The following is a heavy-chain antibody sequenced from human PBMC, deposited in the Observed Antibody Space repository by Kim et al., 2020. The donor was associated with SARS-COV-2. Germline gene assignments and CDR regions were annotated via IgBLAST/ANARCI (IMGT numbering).Heavy chain of an antibody. V-gene: IGHV1-69*04. CDR3: ARDGEPD. J-gene: IGHJ4*02. D-gene: IGHD7-27*01. CDR2: ILGIA. Sequence: ILGIANYAQKFQGRVTITADKSTSTAYMELSSLRSEDTAVYYCARDGEPDWGQGTLVTVSS.